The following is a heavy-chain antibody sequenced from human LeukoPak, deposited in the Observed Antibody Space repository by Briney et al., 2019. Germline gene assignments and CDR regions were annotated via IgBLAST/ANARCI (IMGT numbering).Heavy chain of an antibody. CDR1: GFTSIAYA. Sequence: GGSLRLSCVGSGFTSIAYALTWARQAPGKGLEWVSGISGGGVTTYYADSVKGRFTISRDNSKNTLYLQMNSLRADDTAIYYCARDQQLGGHSYYYYGMDVWGQGTTVTVSS. CDR3: ARDQQLGGHSYYYYGMDV. V-gene: IGHV3-23*01. J-gene: IGHJ6*02. CDR2: ISGGGVTT. D-gene: IGHD3-16*01.